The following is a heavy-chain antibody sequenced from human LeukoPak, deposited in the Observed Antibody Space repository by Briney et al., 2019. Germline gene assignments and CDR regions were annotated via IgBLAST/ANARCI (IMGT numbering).Heavy chain of an antibody. J-gene: IGHJ3*02. CDR3: ARELAALYDASDI. Sequence: SVKVSCKASGGTFSSYGISWVRQAPGQGLKWMGGIIPIFGTANYAQKFQGRVTITADESTSTAYMELSSLRSEDTAVYYCARELAALYDASDIWGQGTMVTVSS. CDR1: GGTFSSYG. CDR2: IIPIFGTA. V-gene: IGHV1-69*13. D-gene: IGHD6-25*01.